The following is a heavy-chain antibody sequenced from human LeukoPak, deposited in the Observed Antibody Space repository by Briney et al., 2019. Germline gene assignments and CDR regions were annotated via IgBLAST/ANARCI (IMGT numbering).Heavy chain of an antibody. V-gene: IGHV4-4*07. J-gene: IGHJ4*02. D-gene: IGHD5-12*01. CDR2: ISTSGTT. Sequence: SETLSLTCTVYGGSISSYYWSWIRQPAGKGLEWIGRISTSGTTIYNPSLKSRVTMSVDTSKNQFSLKLSSVTAADTAVYYCARLGYSGYDLHYWGQGTLVTVSS. CDR3: ARLGYSGYDLHY. CDR1: GGSISSYY.